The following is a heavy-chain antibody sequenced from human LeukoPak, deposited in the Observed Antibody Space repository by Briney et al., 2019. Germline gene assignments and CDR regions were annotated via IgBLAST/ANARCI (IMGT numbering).Heavy chain of an antibody. J-gene: IGHJ6*03. CDR3: AKVLAARTRYYYYYMDV. Sequence: GGSLRLSCAASGFMFSDYWMSWVRQAPGKGLEWVANIKEDGSEKSYVDSVKGRFTISRDNSKNTLYLQMNSLRAEDTAVYYCAKVLAARTRYYYYYMDVWGKGTTVTVSS. CDR1: GFMFSDYW. V-gene: IGHV3-7*03. D-gene: IGHD6-6*01. CDR2: IKEDGSEK.